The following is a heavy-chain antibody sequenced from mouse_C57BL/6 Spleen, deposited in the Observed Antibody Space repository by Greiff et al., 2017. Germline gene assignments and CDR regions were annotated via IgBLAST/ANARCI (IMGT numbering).Heavy chain of an antibody. CDR2: IYPYNGVS. J-gene: IGHJ3*01. V-gene: IGHV1-31*01. Sequence: VQLKESGPELVKPGASVKISCKASGYSFTGYYMHWVKQSHGNILDWIGYIYPYNGVSSYNQKVKGKATLTVDKSSSTAYMELRSLTSEDSAVYYCASHYGSSTAWFAYWGQGTLVTVSA. CDR3: ASHYGSSTAWFAY. D-gene: IGHD1-1*01. CDR1: GYSFTGYY.